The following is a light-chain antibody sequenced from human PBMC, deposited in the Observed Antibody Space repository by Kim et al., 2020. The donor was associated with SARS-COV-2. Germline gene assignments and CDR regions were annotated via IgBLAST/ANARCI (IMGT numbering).Light chain of an antibody. CDR1: SSNIGSNY. CDR3: AAWDDSLSGWV. V-gene: IGLV1-47*01. CDR2: RNN. J-gene: IGLJ3*02. Sequence: ELTQPPSASGTPGQRVTISCSGSSSNIGSNYVYWYQQLPGTAPTLLIYRNNQRPSGVPDRFSGSNSGTSASLAISGLRSEDEADYYCAAWDDSLSGWVFGGGTQLTVL.